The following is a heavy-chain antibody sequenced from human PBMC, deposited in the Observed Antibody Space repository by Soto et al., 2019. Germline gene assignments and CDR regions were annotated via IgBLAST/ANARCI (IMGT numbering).Heavy chain of an antibody. V-gene: IGHV3-48*01. CDR3: ATTNYYYGSGSYYSNYYYYYMDV. CDR2: ISSSSSTI. J-gene: IGHJ6*03. D-gene: IGHD3-10*01. CDR1: GFTFSSYS. Sequence: ESGGGLVQPGGSLRLSCAASGFTFSSYSMNWVRQAPGKGLEWVSYISSSSSTIYYADSVKGRFTISRDNAKNSLYLQMNSLRAEDTAVYYCATTNYYYGSGSYYSNYYYYYMDVWGKGTTVTVSS.